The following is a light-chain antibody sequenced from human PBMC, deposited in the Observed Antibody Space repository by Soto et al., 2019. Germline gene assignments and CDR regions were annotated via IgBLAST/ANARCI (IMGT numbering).Light chain of an antibody. V-gene: IGKV3-15*01. J-gene: IGKJ1*01. CDR3: QQYNNWLWT. CDR2: GAS. CDR1: QSVSSN. Sequence: EIVMTQSPATLSVSPGERATLSCRASQSVSSNLAWYQQKPGQAPRLLIYGASTRATGIPARFSGSGSGTEFTLTISSLQSEDFAVYYGQQYNNWLWTFGQGTNVEIK.